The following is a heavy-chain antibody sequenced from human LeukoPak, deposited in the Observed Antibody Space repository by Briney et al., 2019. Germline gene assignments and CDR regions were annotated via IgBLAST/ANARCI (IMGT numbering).Heavy chain of an antibody. CDR3: AKDLLRDIVVVPAAIQLPDY. CDR1: GFTFRSYA. CDR2: ISGSGGST. Sequence: PGGSLRLSCAASGFTFRSYAMSWVRQAPGKGLEWVSAISGSGGSTYYADSVKGRFTISRDNSKNTLYLQMNCLRAEDTAVYYCAKDLLRDIVVVPAAIQLPDYWGQGTLVTVSS. V-gene: IGHV3-23*01. D-gene: IGHD2-2*02. J-gene: IGHJ4*02.